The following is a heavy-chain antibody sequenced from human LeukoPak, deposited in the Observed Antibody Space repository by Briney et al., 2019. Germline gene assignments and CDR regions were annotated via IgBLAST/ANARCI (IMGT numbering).Heavy chain of an antibody. D-gene: IGHD1-7*01. CDR3: ARKYNWNFPFEF. V-gene: IGHV3-74*01. J-gene: IGHJ4*02. CDR2: ISGDGSST. Sequence: GGSLRLSCEASGFTLSNYWMHWVRQAPGRGLVWVSRISGDGSSTSYADSVKGRFTISRGNAKNTLYLQVNSLRTEDTAVYYCARKYNWNFPFEFWGQGTLVTVSS. CDR1: GFTLSNYW.